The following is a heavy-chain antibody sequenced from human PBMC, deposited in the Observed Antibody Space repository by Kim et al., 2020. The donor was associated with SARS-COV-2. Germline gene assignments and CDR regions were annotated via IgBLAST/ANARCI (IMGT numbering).Heavy chain of an antibody. CDR3: ARVIEYSSSWYPGREGRTGNYYYGMDV. V-gene: IGHV3-21*01. J-gene: IGHJ6*02. CDR1: GFTFSSYS. CDR2: ISSSSSYI. D-gene: IGHD6-13*01. Sequence: GGSLRLSCAASGFTFSSYSMNWVRQAPGKGLEWVSSISSSSSYIYYADSVKGRFTISRDNAKNSLYLQMNSLRAEDTAVYYCARVIEYSSSWYPGREGRTGNYYYGMDVWGQGTTVTVSS.